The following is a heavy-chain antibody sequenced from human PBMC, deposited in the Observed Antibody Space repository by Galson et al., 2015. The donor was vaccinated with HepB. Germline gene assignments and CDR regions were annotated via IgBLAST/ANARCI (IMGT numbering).Heavy chain of an antibody. J-gene: IGHJ5*02. Sequence: PALVKPTQTLTLTCTFSGFSLSTSGMRVSWIRQPPGKALEWLARIDWDDDKFYSTSLKARLTISKDTSKNQVVLTMTNMDPVDTATYYCARIHEGWFDPWGQGTLVTVSS. CDR1: GFSLSTSGMR. CDR3: ARIHEGWFDP. V-gene: IGHV2-70*04. CDR2: IDWDDDK.